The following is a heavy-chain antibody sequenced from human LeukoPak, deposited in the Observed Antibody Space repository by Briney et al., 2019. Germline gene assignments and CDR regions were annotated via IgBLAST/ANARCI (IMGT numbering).Heavy chain of an antibody. CDR2: IWYDGSNQ. CDR1: GFTFSRYG. CDR3: ARGRGIAVAGTDY. V-gene: IGHV3-33*01. D-gene: IGHD6-19*01. Sequence: GGSLRLSCAASGFTFSRYGMHWVRQAPGKGLEWVAVIWYDGSNQDYADSVKGRFTIFRDNTKNTLYLQMNSLRAEDTAVYYCARGRGIAVAGTDYWGQGTLVTVSS. J-gene: IGHJ4*02.